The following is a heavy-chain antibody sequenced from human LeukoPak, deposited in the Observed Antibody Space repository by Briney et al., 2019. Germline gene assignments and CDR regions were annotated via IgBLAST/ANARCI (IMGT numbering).Heavy chain of an antibody. Sequence: SETPSLTCAVYGGSFSGYYWSWIRQPPGKGLEWIGEINHSGSTNYNPSLKSRVTISVDTSKNQFSLKLSSATAADTAVYYCARSGRAAIRGVMAWGQGTLVTVSS. J-gene: IGHJ5*02. D-gene: IGHD3-10*01. CDR2: INHSGST. V-gene: IGHV4-34*01. CDR1: GGSFSGYY. CDR3: ARSGRAAIRGVMA.